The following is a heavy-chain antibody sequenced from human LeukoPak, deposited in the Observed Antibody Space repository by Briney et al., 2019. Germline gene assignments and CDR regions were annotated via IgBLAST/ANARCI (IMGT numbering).Heavy chain of an antibody. J-gene: IGHJ4*02. CDR2: INHSEST. CDR1: GGSFSGYY. CDR3: ARYNSSSWSQSLDY. Sequence: SETLSLTCAVYGGSFSGYYWSWIRQPPGKGLEWIGEINHSESTNYNPSLKSRVTISVDTSKNQFSLKLSSVTAADTAVYYCARYNSSSWSQSLDYWGQGTLVTVSS. V-gene: IGHV4-34*01. D-gene: IGHD6-13*01.